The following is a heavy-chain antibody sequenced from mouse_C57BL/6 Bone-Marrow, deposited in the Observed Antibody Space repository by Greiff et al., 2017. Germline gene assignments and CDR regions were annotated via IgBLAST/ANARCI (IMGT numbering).Heavy chain of an antibody. V-gene: IGHV1-64*01. J-gene: IGHJ4*01. CDR1: GYTFTSYW. CDR2: IHPNSGSN. Sequence: QVQLQQPGAELVKPGASVKLSCKASGYTFTSYWMHWVKQRPGQGLEWIGMIHPNSGSNNYNEKFKGKATLAVDKSSSTAYMQLSSLTSEDSAVYYCARAPRAMDYWGQGTSVTVSS. CDR3: ARAPRAMDY.